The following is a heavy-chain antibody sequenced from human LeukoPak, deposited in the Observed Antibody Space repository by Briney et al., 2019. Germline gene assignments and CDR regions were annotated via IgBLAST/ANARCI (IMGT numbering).Heavy chain of an antibody. CDR1: GYSFTNYW. Sequence: GESLKISCQVSGYSFTNYWIVWVRQMPGKGLERMGIIYPGDSDTKYSPSFQGQVTFSADKSINIVYLQWSSLKASDTAMYYCARPRVAATPYYFDNWGQGTLVTVSP. J-gene: IGHJ4*02. CDR3: ARPRVAATPYYFDN. V-gene: IGHV5-51*01. CDR2: IYPGDSDT. D-gene: IGHD2-15*01.